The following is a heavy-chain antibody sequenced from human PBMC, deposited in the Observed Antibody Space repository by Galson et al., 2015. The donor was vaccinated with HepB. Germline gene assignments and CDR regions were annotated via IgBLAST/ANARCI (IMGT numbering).Heavy chain of an antibody. V-gene: IGHV3-30*04. CDR2: ISYDGSNK. CDR3: AREGSKPKGWFSSGYYYVGYFDY. D-gene: IGHD3-22*01. J-gene: IGHJ4*02. CDR1: GFTFSSYA. Sequence: SLRLSCAASGFTFSSYAMHWVRQAPGKGLEWVAVISYDGSNKYYADSVKGRFTISRGNSKNTLYLQMNSLRAEDTAVYYCAREGSKPKGWFSSGYYYVGYFDYWGQGTLVTVSS.